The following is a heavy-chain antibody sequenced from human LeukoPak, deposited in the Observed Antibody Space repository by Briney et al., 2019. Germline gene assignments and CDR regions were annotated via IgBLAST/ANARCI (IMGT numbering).Heavy chain of an antibody. Sequence: GRSLRLSCAASGFTFSSYGMHWVRQAPGKGLEWVALISYDGSNKYYADSVKGRFTISRDNSKNTLYLQMNSLRAEDTAVYYCARDTTDAFDIWGQGTMVTVSS. CDR2: ISYDGSNK. J-gene: IGHJ3*02. CDR1: GFTFSSYG. CDR3: ARDTTDAFDI. V-gene: IGHV3-30*03. D-gene: IGHD1-1*01.